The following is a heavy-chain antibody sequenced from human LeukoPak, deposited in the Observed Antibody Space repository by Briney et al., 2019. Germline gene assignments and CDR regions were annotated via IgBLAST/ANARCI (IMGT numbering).Heavy chain of an antibody. CDR3: ARMGLRQVFDY. CDR2: IKHDGGEK. D-gene: IGHD4-17*01. V-gene: IGHV3-7*01. CDR1: AFTFSSYW. Sequence: PGGSLRLPCAASAFTFSSYWMSWVRQAPGKGLEWVASIKHDGGEKYYVDSVKGRFTISRDNAKNSLYLQMNSLRAEDTAIYYCARMGLRQVFDYWGQGTLVTVSS. J-gene: IGHJ4*02.